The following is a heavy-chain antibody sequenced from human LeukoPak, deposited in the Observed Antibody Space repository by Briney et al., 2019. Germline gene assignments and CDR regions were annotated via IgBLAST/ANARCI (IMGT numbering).Heavy chain of an antibody. CDR1: GGSFSGYY. V-gene: IGHV4-34*01. CDR2: INHSGST. CDR3: ARLGSSWFRYYYYYMDV. Sequence: SETLSLTCAVYGGSFSGYYWSWIRQPPGKGLEWIGEINHSGSTNYNPSLKSRVTISVDTSKNQFSLKLSSVTAADTAVYYCARLGSSWFRYYYYYMDVWGKGTTVTVSS. J-gene: IGHJ6*03. D-gene: IGHD6-13*01.